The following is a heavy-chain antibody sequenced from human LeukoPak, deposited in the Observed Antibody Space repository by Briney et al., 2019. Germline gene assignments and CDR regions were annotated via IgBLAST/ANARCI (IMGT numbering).Heavy chain of an antibody. J-gene: IGHJ4*02. CDR2: ISDIGRI. D-gene: IGHD2/OR15-2a*01. Sequence: AETLSLTCTVSGGSISSYYWSWIRQPPGKGLEWIAYISDIGRINYNPSLKSRVTISLDTSKNQFSLKLSSVTAADTAVYYCARHHPRNTVDFWGQGTLVTVSS. V-gene: IGHV4-59*08. CDR1: GGSISSYY. CDR3: ARHHPRNTVDF.